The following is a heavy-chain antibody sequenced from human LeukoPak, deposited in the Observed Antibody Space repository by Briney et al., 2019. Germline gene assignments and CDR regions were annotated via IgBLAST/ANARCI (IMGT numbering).Heavy chain of an antibody. V-gene: IGHV3-33*01. CDR1: GFTSSIYG. Sequence: PGGSLRRSCAASGFTSSIYGMHWVRQAPGKGLEWVALIWYDGSKKYYADSVKGRFTISRDNSKNTLSLQMNSLRAEDTAVYYCARVAVAGTGHYYYGMDVWGQGTTVTVSS. D-gene: IGHD6-19*01. CDR2: IWYDGSKK. J-gene: IGHJ6*02. CDR3: ARVAVAGTGHYYYGMDV.